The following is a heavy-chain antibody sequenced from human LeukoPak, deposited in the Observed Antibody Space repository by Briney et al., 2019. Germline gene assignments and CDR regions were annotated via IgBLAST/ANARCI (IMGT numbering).Heavy chain of an antibody. CDR3: ARDYDYSLDY. CDR1: GFTFSGYF. D-gene: IGHD4/OR15-4a*01. J-gene: IGHJ4*02. Sequence: PGGSLRLSCAASGFTFSGYFMAWVRQAPGKGLEWVSYISSSSNSMYYADSVKGRFTISRDNAKNSLSLQMNSLRDEDTALYYCARDYDYSLDYWGQGTLVTVSS. V-gene: IGHV3-48*02. CDR2: ISSSSNSM.